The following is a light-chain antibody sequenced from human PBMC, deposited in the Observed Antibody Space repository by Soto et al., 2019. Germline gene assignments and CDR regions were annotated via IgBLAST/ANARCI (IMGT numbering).Light chain of an antibody. V-gene: IGLV1-40*01. Sequence: QSVLTQPPSVSGAPGQRVTISFTGSSSNIGAGYDVHWYQQLPGTAPKLLIYGNSNRPSGVPDRFSGSKSGTSASLAITGLQAEDEADYYCQSYDSSLSGLLFGGGTKLTVL. CDR3: QSYDSSLSGLL. CDR1: SSNIGAGYD. J-gene: IGLJ2*01. CDR2: GNS.